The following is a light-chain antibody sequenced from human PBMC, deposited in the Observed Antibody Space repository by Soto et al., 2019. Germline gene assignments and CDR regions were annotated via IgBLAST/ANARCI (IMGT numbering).Light chain of an antibody. V-gene: IGKV3-20*01. CDR2: GAS. Sequence: EIVLTQSPGALSLSPGERVTFSCRASQSVSISLAWHQQKPGQAPRLLIYGASIRATGIPDRFSGSGSGTDFTLTITRLEPEDSAVYYCQHYDTTPYTFGQGTKLEIK. CDR3: QHYDTTPYT. J-gene: IGKJ2*01. CDR1: QSVSIS.